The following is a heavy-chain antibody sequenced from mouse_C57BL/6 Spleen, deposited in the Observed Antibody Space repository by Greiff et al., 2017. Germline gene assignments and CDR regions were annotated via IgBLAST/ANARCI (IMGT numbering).Heavy chain of an antibody. V-gene: IGHV14-2*01. CDR1: GFHINDYY. CDR2: IDPEDGDT. J-gene: IGHJ2*01. Sequence: VQLQPSGAELVKPGASVKLSCTASGFHINDYYMHWVKQRTEQGLEWIGRIDPEDGDTKYAPKFQGNATITADTSSNTAYLQLSSLTSDDTAVYYCARSDYGSSYFPFDYWGQGTTLTVSS. CDR3: ARSDYGSSYFPFDY. D-gene: IGHD1-1*01.